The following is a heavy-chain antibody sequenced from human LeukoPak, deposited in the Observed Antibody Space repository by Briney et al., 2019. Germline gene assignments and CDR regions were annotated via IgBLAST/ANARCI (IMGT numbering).Heavy chain of an antibody. D-gene: IGHD5-12*01. J-gene: IGHJ2*01. CDR2: IKSKTDGGTT. CDR1: GFTFSNAW. V-gene: IGHV3-15*01. Sequence: GGSLRLSCAASGFTFSNAWMSWVRQAPGEGLEWVGRIKSKTDGGTTDYAAPVKGRFTISRDDSKNTLYLQMNSLKTEDTAVYYCTTLNSGYDWGGVGYWYFDLWGRGTLVTVSS. CDR3: TTLNSGYDWGGVGYWYFDL.